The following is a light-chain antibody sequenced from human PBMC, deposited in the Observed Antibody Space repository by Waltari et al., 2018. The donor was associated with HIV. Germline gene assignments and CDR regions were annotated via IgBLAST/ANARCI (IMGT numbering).Light chain of an antibody. J-gene: IGLJ3*02. Sequence: QSALTQPPSASGFPGQSVTISCTGTSSDVGSSNYVAWYQQYPGKAPKLLIYEITTRPSGVRERVAGSKSGNTASLTVSGLQAEDEADYYCSSSAGGDTLVFGGGTKLTVL. CDR2: EIT. CDR3: SSSAGGDTLV. V-gene: IGLV2-8*01. CDR1: SSDVGSSNY.